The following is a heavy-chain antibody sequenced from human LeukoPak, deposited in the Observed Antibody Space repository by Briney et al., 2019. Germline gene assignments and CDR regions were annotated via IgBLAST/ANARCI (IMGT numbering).Heavy chain of an antibody. CDR1: EFAVSSNY. V-gene: IGHV3-53*01. J-gene: IGHJ6*02. CDR3: ARASGGHYGMDV. CDR2: IYSDGST. Sequence: PGGSLRLSCAASEFAVSSNYMSWVRQAPGKGLEWVSLIYSDGSTYYGDSVKGRFTVFRDISKNMLYLQMHSLRAEDTAVYYCARASGGHYGMDVWGQGTTVTVSS.